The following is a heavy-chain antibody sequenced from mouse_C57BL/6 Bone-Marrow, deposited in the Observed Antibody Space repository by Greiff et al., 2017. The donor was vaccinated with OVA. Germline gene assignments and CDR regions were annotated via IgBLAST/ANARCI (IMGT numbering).Heavy chain of an antibody. CDR3: AGDYGSSYDY. J-gene: IGHJ2*01. D-gene: IGHD1-1*01. CDR2: INPNNGGT. CDR1: GYTFTDYY. Sequence: EVQLQQSGPELVKPGASVKISCKASGYTFTDYYMNWVKQSHGKSLEWIGDINPNNGGTSYNQKFKGKATLTVDKSSSTAYMELRSLTSEDSAVYYCAGDYGSSYDYWGQGTTLTVSS. V-gene: IGHV1-26*01.